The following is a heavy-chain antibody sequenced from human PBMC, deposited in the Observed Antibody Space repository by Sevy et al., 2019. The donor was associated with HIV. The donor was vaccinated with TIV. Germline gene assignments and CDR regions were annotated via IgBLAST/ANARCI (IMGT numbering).Heavy chain of an antibody. CDR2: IYSYGET. CDR1: GASIRDSSYY. CDR3: ARSMEQQLDAFDI. V-gene: IGHV4-39*01. D-gene: IGHD6-13*01. J-gene: IGHJ3*02. Sequence: SETLSLTCTVSGASIRDSSYYWAWIRQPPGKGLEWIGNIYSYGETYYNSSLKSRVTISVDTSKNQISLSLTSVTAADTAIYFCARSMEQQLDAFDIWGQGTMVTVSS.